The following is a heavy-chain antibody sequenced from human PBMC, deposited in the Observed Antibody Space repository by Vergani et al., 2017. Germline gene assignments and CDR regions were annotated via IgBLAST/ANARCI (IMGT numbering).Heavy chain of an antibody. J-gene: IGHJ6*02. CDR1: GFTFSTYA. Sequence: EVQLLESGGGLVQPGGSLRLSCAVSGFTFSTYALSWVRQAPGKGLEWVSAISGGVGTTYYADSVKGRFTISRDNSKNTLYLQMNSLRAEDTAVYYCAKXLKYYDFWSGYYSLVYYYYGMDVWGQGTTVTVSS. CDR3: AKXLKYYDFWSGYYSLVYYYYGMDV. D-gene: IGHD3-3*01. V-gene: IGHV3-23*01. CDR2: ISGGVGTT.